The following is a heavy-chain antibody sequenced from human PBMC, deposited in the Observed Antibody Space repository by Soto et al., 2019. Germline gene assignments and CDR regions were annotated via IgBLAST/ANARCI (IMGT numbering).Heavy chain of an antibody. CDR2: IKTTSDGGTI. J-gene: IGHJ5*02. V-gene: IGHV3-15*01. Sequence: EVQLVESGGGLVKPGESLRLSCAASGFTFSTAWMTWVRQAPGGGLEWVARIKTTSDGGTIHYAAPVKGRFTISRDDSKDTLFLQMNSLKIEDTALYYCIRDPYGSTWGQGTLVTVSS. CDR3: IRDPYGST. CDR1: GFTFSTAW. D-gene: IGHD3-10*01.